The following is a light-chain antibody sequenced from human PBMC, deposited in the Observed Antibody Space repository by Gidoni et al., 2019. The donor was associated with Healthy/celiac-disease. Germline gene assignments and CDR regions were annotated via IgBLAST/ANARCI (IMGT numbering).Light chain of an antibody. V-gene: IGKV3D-20*01. J-gene: IGKJ1*01. CDR2: DAS. Sequence: EIVLTQSPATLSLSHGERATLSCGASQSVSSSYLAWYQQKPGLALRHLNYDASSRATGIPDRFSGSGSGTDFTLSISRLEPGDFAVYYCQQYGSSPGTFGQXTKVEIK. CDR1: QSVSSSY. CDR3: QQYGSSPGT.